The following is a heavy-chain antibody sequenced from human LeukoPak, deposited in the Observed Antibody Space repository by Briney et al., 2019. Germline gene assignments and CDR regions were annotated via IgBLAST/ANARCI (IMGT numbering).Heavy chain of an antibody. Sequence: SETLSLTCTVSGGSISSYYWSWIRQPPGKGLEWIGYIYYSGSTNYNPSLKSRVTISVDTSKNQFSLKLSSVTAADTAVYYCARQGPYDYYYYGMDVWGQGTTVTVSS. J-gene: IGHJ6*02. V-gene: IGHV4-59*08. D-gene: IGHD2-8*01. CDR1: GGSISSYY. CDR3: ARQGPYDYYYYGMDV. CDR2: IYYSGST.